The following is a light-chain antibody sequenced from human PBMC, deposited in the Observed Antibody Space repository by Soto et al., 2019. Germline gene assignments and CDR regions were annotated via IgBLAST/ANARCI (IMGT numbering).Light chain of an antibody. J-gene: IGKJ2*01. Sequence: DIQMTQSPSSLSASVGDRVTITCRASQTISSSLNWYQQKPGKAPKLLIYAASTLQSGVPSRLTGSGSGTDFTLSISSLQPEDFATYYCQQTYSTPYTFGQGTKLEIK. CDR2: AAS. CDR3: QQTYSTPYT. CDR1: QTISSS. V-gene: IGKV1-39*01.